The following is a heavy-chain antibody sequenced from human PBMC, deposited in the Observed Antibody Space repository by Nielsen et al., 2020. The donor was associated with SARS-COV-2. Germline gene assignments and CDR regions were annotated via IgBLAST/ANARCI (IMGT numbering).Heavy chain of an antibody. CDR1: GYSLTELS. CDR2: FDPEDGET. Sequence: ASVKVSCKVSGYSLTELSMHWVRQAPGKGLEWMGGFDPEDGETIYAQKFQGRVTMTEDTSTDTAYMELSSLRSEDTAVYYCARAGITIFGVVIGEDYYYYGMDVWGQGTTVTVSS. CDR3: ARAGITIFGVVIGEDYYYYGMDV. V-gene: IGHV1-24*01. J-gene: IGHJ6*02. D-gene: IGHD3-3*01.